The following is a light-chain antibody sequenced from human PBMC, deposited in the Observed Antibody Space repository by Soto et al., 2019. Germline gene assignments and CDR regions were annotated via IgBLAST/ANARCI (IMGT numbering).Light chain of an antibody. CDR1: QSVSSRW. CDR2: GAS. CDR3: QRYGSSPNT. V-gene: IGKV3-20*01. Sequence: EIVLTQSPGTLSLSPGEGATLSCRASQSVSSRWLVWYQQKPGQAPRLLIYGASSRATGIPDRFSGSGSGTDFTLTISRLEPEDFAVYYCQRYGSSPNTFGQGTKVEMK. J-gene: IGKJ2*01.